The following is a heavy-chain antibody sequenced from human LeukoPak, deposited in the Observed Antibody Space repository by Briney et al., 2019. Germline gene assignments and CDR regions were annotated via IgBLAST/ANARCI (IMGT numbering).Heavy chain of an antibody. J-gene: IGHJ4*02. Sequence: GGSLRLSCAASGFTFDDCAMHWVRQAPGKGLEWVSGISWNSGSIGYADSVKGRFTISRDNAKNSLYLQMNSLRAEDTALYYCAKALLHYDILTGPDYWGQGTLVTVSS. CDR3: AKALLHYDILTGPDY. V-gene: IGHV3-9*01. CDR1: GFTFDDCA. D-gene: IGHD3-9*01. CDR2: ISWNSGSI.